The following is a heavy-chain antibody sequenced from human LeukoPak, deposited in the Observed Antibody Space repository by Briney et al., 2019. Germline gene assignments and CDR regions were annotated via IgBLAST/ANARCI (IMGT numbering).Heavy chain of an antibody. CDR2: IYYSGST. Sequence: SQTLSLTCTVSGGSISSGDYYWSWIRQPPGKGLEWIGYIYYSGSTYYNPSLKSRVTISVGTSKNQFSLKLSSVTAADTAVYYCARVWDSSGWYRLRFDPWGQGTLVTVSS. CDR1: GGSISSGDYY. V-gene: IGHV4-30-4*08. D-gene: IGHD6-19*01. CDR3: ARVWDSSGWYRLRFDP. J-gene: IGHJ5*02.